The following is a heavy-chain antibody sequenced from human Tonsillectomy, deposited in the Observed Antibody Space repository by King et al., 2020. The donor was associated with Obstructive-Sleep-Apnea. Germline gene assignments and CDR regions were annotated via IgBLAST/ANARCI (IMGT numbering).Heavy chain of an antibody. V-gene: IGHV4-59*08. CDR3: ARLRYYDSSCYYYFYYFDY. Sequence: VQLQESGPGLVKPSETLSLTCTVSGGSISSYYWSWIRQPPGKRLEWVGYINYSGSTNYNPSLKGRVIISVDTSKNQFSLKLSSVTAADTAVYYCARLRYYDSSCYYYFYYFDYWGQGTLVTVSS. CDR2: INYSGST. CDR1: GGSISSYY. D-gene: IGHD3-22*01. J-gene: IGHJ4*02.